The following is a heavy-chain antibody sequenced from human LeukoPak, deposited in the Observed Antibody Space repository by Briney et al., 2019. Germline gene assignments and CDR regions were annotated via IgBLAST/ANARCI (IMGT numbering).Heavy chain of an antibody. CDR1: GFTFSSFG. Sequence: GGSLRLSCATSGFTFSSFGIHWVRQAPGKGLEWVAVMWYDGSLQFYADSVKGRFTISRDTSMNTLHLQMAGLRDEDTAIYYCARGTHSNHHTMDYWGQGTLVTVSS. J-gene: IGHJ4*02. V-gene: IGHV3-33*01. CDR2: MWYDGSLQ. CDR3: ARGTHSNHHTMDY. D-gene: IGHD4-11*01.